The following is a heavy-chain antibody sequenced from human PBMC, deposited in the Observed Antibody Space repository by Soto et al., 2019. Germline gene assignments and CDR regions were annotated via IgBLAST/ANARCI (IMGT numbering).Heavy chain of an antibody. V-gene: IGHV3-23*01. D-gene: IGHD6-19*01. CDR3: AKGDLVAVAGTPYYYYGMDV. J-gene: IGHJ6*02. CDR2: ISGSGGST. CDR1: GFTFSSYA. Sequence: GGALRPSGAASGFTFSSYAMGWVRQAPGEGLEWVSAISGSGGSTYYADSVKGRFTISRDNSKNTLYLQMNSLRAEDTAVYYCAKGDLVAVAGTPYYYYGMDVWGQGTTVTFSS.